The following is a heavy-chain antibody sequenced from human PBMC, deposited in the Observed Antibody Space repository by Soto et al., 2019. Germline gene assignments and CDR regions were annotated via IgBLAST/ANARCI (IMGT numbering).Heavy chain of an antibody. Sequence: QVQLVQSGAEVKKPGSSVKVSCKASGGTFSPYTINWVRQAPGQGLEWMGRIIPFHGVTNYAQKFQARVTITADKSTSTAYMELSGRRFEATAMYYCTRDWEITVSTWSFGGFWGRGTLVTVSS. D-gene: IGHD3-10*01. V-gene: IGHV1-69*08. J-gene: IGHJ4*02. CDR3: TRDWEITVSTWSFGGF. CDR2: IIPFHGVT. CDR1: GGTFSPYT.